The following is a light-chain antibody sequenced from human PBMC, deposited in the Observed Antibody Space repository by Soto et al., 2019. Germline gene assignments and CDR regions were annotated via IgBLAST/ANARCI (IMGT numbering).Light chain of an antibody. CDR1: SSDVGGYNY. V-gene: IGLV2-11*01. CDR2: DVN. CDR3: SSYAGSSTSV. J-gene: IGLJ1*01. Sequence: QSVLTQPRSVSGSPGQSVTVSCTGTSSDVGGYNYVSWYQHHPGIAPKLMIYDVNKRPSGVPDRFSGFKFGNTASLTISGLQTEDEADYYCSSYAGSSTSVFGTGTKVTVL.